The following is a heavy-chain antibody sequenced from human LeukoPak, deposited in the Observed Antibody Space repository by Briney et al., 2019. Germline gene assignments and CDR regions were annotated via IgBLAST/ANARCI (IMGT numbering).Heavy chain of an antibody. CDR2: TIGGGDDT. V-gene: IGHV3-23*01. CDR3: ARDRGRREDY. CDR1: GFTFSSYA. J-gene: IGHJ4*02. D-gene: IGHD1-26*01. Sequence: GGSLRLSCAASGFTFSSYAMSWVRQTPGKGLEWVSATIGGGDDTYHADSVKGRFTISRDNSRNTLYMQMNNLRAEDTAIYYCARDRGRREDYWGQGTLVAVSS.